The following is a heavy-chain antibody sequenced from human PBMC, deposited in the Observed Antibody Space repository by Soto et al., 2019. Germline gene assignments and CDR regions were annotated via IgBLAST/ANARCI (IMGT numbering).Heavy chain of an antibody. V-gene: IGHV4-59*12. D-gene: IGHD3-22*01. J-gene: IGHJ5*02. CDR1: GGSISGYY. CDR2: MYNTGST. Sequence: PSETLSLTCTVSGGSISGYYWSWIRQPPGKGLEWIGYMYNTGSTVYNPSFKSRVTISVDTSKNQFSLKLNSVTAADTAVYYCASIYDSSGYYYGNNWFDPWGQGTLVTSPQ. CDR3: ASIYDSSGYYYGNNWFDP.